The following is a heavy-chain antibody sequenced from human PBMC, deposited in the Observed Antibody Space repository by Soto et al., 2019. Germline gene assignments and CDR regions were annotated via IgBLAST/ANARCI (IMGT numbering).Heavy chain of an antibody. CDR1: GFTFSSYG. D-gene: IGHD3-22*01. Sequence: LRLSCAASGFTFSSYGMHWVRQAPGKGLEWVAVIWYDGSNKYYADSVKGRFTISRDNSKNTLYLQMNSLRAEDTAVYYCARDIGPSYDSSGYYYWGQGTLVTVSS. V-gene: IGHV3-33*01. J-gene: IGHJ4*02. CDR3: ARDIGPSYDSSGYYY. CDR2: IWYDGSNK.